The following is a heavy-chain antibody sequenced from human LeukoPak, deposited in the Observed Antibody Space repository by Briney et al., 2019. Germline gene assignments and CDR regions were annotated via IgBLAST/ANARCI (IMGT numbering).Heavy chain of an antibody. D-gene: IGHD5-12*01. V-gene: IGHV1-2*02. CDR3: AFGYSGYDNYYYYYMDV. CDR2: INPNSGGT. CDR1: GYTFTGYY. Sequence: ASVKVSCKASGYTFTGYYMHWVRQAPGQGLEGMGWINPNSGGTNYAQKFQGRVTMTRDTSISTAYMELSRLRSVDTAVYYCAFGYSGYDNYYYYYMDVWGKGTTVTISS. J-gene: IGHJ6*03.